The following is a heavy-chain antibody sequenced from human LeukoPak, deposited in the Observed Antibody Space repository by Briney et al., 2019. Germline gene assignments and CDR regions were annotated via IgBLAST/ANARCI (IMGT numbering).Heavy chain of an antibody. CDR1: GFTFSSYA. CDR3: ARAKRDYGDYVHAFDI. J-gene: IGHJ3*02. CDR2: ISGSGGST. D-gene: IGHD4-17*01. V-gene: IGHV3-23*01. Sequence: PGGSLRLSCAASGFTFSSYAMSWVRQAPGKGLEWVSAISGSGGSTYYADSVKGRFTISRDNSKNTLYLQMNSLRAEDTAVYYCARAKRDYGDYVHAFDIWGQGTMVTVSS.